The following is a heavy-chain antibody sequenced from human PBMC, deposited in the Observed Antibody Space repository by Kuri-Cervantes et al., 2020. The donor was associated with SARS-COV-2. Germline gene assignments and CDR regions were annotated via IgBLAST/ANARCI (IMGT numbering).Heavy chain of an antibody. J-gene: IGHJ1*01. D-gene: IGHD1/OR15-1a*01. Sequence: GGSLRLSCAASGFTFSSYAMHWVRQAPGKGLEYVSAISTNGGSTYYANSVKGRFTISRDNAKNSLYRQMNSLRAEDTAVYYCARGNKYLQHWGQGTLVTVSS. CDR3: ARGNKYLQH. V-gene: IGHV3-64*01. CDR2: ISTNGGST. CDR1: GFTFSSYA.